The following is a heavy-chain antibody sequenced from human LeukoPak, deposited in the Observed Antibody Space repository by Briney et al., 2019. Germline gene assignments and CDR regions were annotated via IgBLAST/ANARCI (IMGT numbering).Heavy chain of an antibody. CDR2: IYHSGST. V-gene: IGHV4-4*02. D-gene: IGHD6-19*01. CDR3: ARRSQWLVHTIFDY. CDR1: GGSISSSNW. J-gene: IGHJ4*02. Sequence: SETLSLTCAVSGGSISSSNWWSWVRQPPGKGLEWIGEIYHSGSTNYNPSLKSRVTISVDKSKNLFSLKLSSVTAADTAVYYCARRSQWLVHTIFDYWGQGTLVTVSS.